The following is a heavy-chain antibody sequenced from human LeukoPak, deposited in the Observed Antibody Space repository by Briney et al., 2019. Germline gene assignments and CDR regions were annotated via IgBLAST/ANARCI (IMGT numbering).Heavy chain of an antibody. Sequence: ASVKVSCKASGYTFTSYYMHWVRQAPGQGLEWMGIINPSGGSTSYAQKFQGRVTMTRDTSTSTVYMELSSLRSEDTAVYYCATVREWELPAFDIWGQGTMVTVSS. V-gene: IGHV1-46*01. CDR2: INPSGGST. J-gene: IGHJ3*02. CDR1: GYTFTSYY. CDR3: ATVREWELPAFDI. D-gene: IGHD1-26*01.